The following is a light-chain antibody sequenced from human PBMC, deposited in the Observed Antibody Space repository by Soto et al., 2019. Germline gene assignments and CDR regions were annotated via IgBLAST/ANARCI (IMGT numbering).Light chain of an antibody. CDR3: SSYTSSSTPLFV. V-gene: IGLV2-14*01. J-gene: IGLJ1*01. Sequence: QSALTRPASVSGSPGQSITISCTGTSSDVGGYNYVSWYQQHPGKAPKLMIYEVSNRPSGVSNRFSGSKSGNTASLTISGLQAEDEADYYCSSYTSSSTPLFVFGTGTKLTVL. CDR1: SSDVGGYNY. CDR2: EVS.